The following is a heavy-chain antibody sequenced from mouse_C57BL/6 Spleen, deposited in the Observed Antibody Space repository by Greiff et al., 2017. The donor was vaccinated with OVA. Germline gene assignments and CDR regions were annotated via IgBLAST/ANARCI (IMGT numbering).Heavy chain of an antibody. CDR3: ARRTTVVALDY. CDR1: GYTFTSYW. J-gene: IGHJ2*01. CDR2: IYPGSGST. D-gene: IGHD1-1*01. Sequence: QVQLQQPGAELVKPGASVKMSCKASGYTFTSYWITWVKRRPGQGLEWIGDIYPGSGSTNYNEKFKSKATLTVDTSSSTAYMQLSSLTSEDSAVYYCARRTTVVALDYWGQGTTLTVSS. V-gene: IGHV1-55*01.